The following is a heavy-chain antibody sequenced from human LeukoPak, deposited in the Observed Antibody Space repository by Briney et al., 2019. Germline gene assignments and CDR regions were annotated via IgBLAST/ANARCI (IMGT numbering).Heavy chain of an antibody. CDR1: GFTVSNNY. V-gene: IGHV3-53*01. Sequence: GGSLRLSCAASGFTVSNNYMSWVRQAPGKGLEWVSVIYSGGSTYYADSVKGRFTISRDNSKNTLFLQMNSLRAEDTAVYYCAREGTAMTTYYAMDVWGQGTTVTVSS. CDR2: IYSGGST. J-gene: IGHJ6*02. CDR3: AREGTAMTTYYAMDV. D-gene: IGHD5-18*01.